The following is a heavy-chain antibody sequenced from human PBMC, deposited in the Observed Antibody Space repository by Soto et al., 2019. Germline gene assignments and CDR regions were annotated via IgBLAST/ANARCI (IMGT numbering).Heavy chain of an antibody. V-gene: IGHV4-34*01. CDR1: GGSFSGYY. Sequence: SETLSLTCAVYGGSFSGYYRSWIRQPPGKGLEWIGEINHSGSTNYNPSLKSRVTISVGTSKNQFSLKLSSVTAADTAVYYCARRSLWFGELSSWGQGTLVTVSS. D-gene: IGHD3-10*01. J-gene: IGHJ4*02. CDR2: INHSGST. CDR3: ARRSLWFGELSS.